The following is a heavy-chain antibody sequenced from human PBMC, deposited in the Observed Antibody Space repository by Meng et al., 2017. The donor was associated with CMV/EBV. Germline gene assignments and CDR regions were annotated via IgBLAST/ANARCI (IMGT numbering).Heavy chain of an antibody. D-gene: IGHD6-13*01. CDR1: GFSLSTSGVG. V-gene: IGHV2-5*01. CDR3: AHRLGSSWSNWFDP. J-gene: IGHJ5*02. Sequence: SGPTLVKPTQTLTLTCTFSGFSLSTSGVGVGWIRQPPGKALEWRALIYWNDDKRYSPSLKSRLTITKDTSKNQVVLTMTNMDPVDTATYYCAHRLGSSWSNWFDPWGQGTLVTVSS. CDR2: IYWNDDK.